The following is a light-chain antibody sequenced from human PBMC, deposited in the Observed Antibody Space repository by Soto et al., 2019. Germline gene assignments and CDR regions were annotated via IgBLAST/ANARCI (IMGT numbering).Light chain of an antibody. CDR2: NSA. J-gene: IGKJ1*01. CDR3: KHYNSYSEA. V-gene: IGKV1-5*03. CDR1: ETIWRL. Sequence: DIQMTHSRSTLSGSVGERVTSTGRASETIWRLLARYRHKPGEGPKPLNYNSAALKSGVTSRYSGTRSGTKFSLTLRRLPPGDFATYHCKHYNSYSEAFGQGTK.